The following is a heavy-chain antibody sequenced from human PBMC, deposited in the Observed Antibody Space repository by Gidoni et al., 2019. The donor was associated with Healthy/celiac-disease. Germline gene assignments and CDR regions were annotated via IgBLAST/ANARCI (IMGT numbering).Heavy chain of an antibody. J-gene: IGHJ6*02. Sequence: QVQLVESGGGVVQPGRSLRLSCAASGFTFSSYGMHWVRQAPGKGLEWVAVIWYDGSNKYYADSVKGRFTISRDNSKNTLYLQMNSLRAEDTAVYYCAREGIAVAGTSLQYYYYGMDVWGQGTTVTVSS. D-gene: IGHD6-19*01. CDR3: AREGIAVAGTSLQYYYYGMDV. CDR2: IWYDGSNK. CDR1: GFTFSSYG. V-gene: IGHV3-33*01.